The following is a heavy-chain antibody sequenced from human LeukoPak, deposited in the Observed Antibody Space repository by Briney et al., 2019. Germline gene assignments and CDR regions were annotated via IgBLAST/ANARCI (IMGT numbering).Heavy chain of an antibody. CDR2: ISGSGGST. V-gene: IGHV3-23*01. J-gene: IGHJ4*02. CDR1: GFAFSSFE. Sequence: PGGSLKLSCAGSGFAFSSFEMNWVRQAPGKGLEWVSAISGSGGSTYYADSVKGRFTISRDNSKNTLYLQMNSLRAEDTAVYYCAKDHGVRGWPRFYFDYWGQGTLVTVSS. CDR3: AKDHGVRGWPRFYFDY. D-gene: IGHD3-10*01.